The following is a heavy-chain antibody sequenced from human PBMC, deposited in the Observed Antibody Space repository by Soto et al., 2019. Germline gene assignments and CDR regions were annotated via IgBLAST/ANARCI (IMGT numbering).Heavy chain of an antibody. V-gene: IGHV1-18*01. D-gene: IGHD2-15*01. Sequence: QVQLVQSGAEVKKPGASVKVSCQASGYTFTNYAISWVRQAPGQGLEWMGWISASTRNTDQAQNFQGRVTMTIDTSTNTVSMELRSLRSAVTAVYYCARCYCSVGSSYACWPFERWGRGTLVTVSS. CDR2: ISASTRNT. CDR3: ARCYCSVGSSYACWPFER. CDR1: GYTFTNYA. J-gene: IGHJ2*01.